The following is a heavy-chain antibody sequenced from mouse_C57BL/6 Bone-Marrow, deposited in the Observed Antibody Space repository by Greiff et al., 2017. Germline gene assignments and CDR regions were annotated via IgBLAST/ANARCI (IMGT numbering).Heavy chain of an antibody. Sequence: QVQLQQPGAELVRPGTSVKLSCKASGYTFTSYWMHWVKQRPGQGLEWIGVIDPSDSYTNYNQKFKGKATLTVDKSSSTAYMQLSSLTSEDSAVYYCARYYGSSYAMDYWGQGTSVTVSS. CDR3: ARYYGSSYAMDY. J-gene: IGHJ4*01. D-gene: IGHD1-1*01. CDR2: IDPSDSYT. CDR1: GYTFTSYW. V-gene: IGHV1-59*01.